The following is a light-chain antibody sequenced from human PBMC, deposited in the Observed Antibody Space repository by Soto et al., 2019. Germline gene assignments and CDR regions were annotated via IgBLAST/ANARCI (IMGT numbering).Light chain of an antibody. J-gene: IGKJ1*01. CDR3: QQSYSTPRT. V-gene: IGKV1-39*01. CDR2: AAF. CDR1: QSISNY. Sequence: DIQMTQSPSSLSASVGERVTITCRASQSISNYLNWYQQKPGKAPKLLIYAAFSLQSGVPSRFSGSGSLTDFTLTISSLQPEDFATYYCQQSYSTPRTFGQGTKVEIK.